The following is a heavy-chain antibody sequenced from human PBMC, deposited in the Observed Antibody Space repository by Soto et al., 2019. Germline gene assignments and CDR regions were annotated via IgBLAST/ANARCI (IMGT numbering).Heavy chain of an antibody. CDR2: ISAYNGNT. Sequence: VASVKVSCKASGYTFTSYGISWVRQAPGQGLEWMGWISAYNGNTNYAQKLQGGVTMTTDTSTSTAYMELRSLRSDDTAVYYCARYEYYDILTGYYSAAFDIWGQGTMVTVSS. CDR1: GYTFTSYG. J-gene: IGHJ3*02. V-gene: IGHV1-18*01. D-gene: IGHD3-9*01. CDR3: ARYEYYDILTGYYSAAFDI.